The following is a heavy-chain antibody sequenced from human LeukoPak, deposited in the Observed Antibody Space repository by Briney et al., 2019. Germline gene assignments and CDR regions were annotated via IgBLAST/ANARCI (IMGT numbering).Heavy chain of an antibody. D-gene: IGHD3-22*01. CDR3: AKEPRNYYVSSGASREY. J-gene: IGHJ4*02. V-gene: IGHV3-23*01. CDR2: ISGSGGST. CDR1: GFTFSIYA. Sequence: GGSLRLSCAPCGFTFSIYAMSRVRQAPGKGLECVSAISGSGGSTYYADSVKGRFTISRDNSKNTLYLQMNSLRAEDTAVYYCAKEPRNYYVSSGASREYWGQGTLVTVSS.